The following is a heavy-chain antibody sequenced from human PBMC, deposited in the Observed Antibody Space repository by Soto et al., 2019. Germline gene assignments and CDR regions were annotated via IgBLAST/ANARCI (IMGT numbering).Heavy chain of an antibody. Sequence: QVQLVESGGGVVQPGRSLRLSCAASGFTFSSYGMHWVRQAPGKGLEWVAVISYEGSNKYYADSVKGRFTISRDNSKNTLYLQMNSLRAEDTAVYYCAKSRQLVQVSGEWGQGTLVTVSS. CDR1: GFTFSSYG. CDR2: ISYEGSNK. V-gene: IGHV3-30*18. CDR3: AKSRQLVQVSGE. D-gene: IGHD6-13*01. J-gene: IGHJ4*02.